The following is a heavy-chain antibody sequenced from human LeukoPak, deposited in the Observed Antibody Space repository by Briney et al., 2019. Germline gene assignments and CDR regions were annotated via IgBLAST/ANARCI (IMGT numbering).Heavy chain of an antibody. V-gene: IGHV3-9*01. J-gene: IGHJ4*02. CDR1: GFTFDDYA. CDR3: AKAYSSSWYRNYFDY. Sequence: GGSLRLSCAASGFTFDDYAMPWVRQAPGKGLEWVSGISWNSGSIGYADSVKGRFTISRDNAKNSLYLQMNSLRAEDTALYYCAKAYSSSWYRNYFDYWGQGTLVTVSS. CDR2: ISWNSGSI. D-gene: IGHD6-13*01.